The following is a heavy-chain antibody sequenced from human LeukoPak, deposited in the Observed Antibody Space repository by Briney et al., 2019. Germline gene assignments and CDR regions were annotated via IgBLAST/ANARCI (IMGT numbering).Heavy chain of an antibody. CDR1: GYTFTSYD. Sequence: ASVKVSCKASGYTFTSYDINWVRQATGQGLEWMGWMNPNSGNTGYAQKFQGRVTITRNTSISTAYMELSSLRSEDTAVYYCARAVASIPAVVPAAIAPWGQGTLVTASS. J-gene: IGHJ4*02. D-gene: IGHD2-2*01. CDR3: ARAVASIPAVVPAAIAP. CDR2: MNPNSGNT. V-gene: IGHV1-8*03.